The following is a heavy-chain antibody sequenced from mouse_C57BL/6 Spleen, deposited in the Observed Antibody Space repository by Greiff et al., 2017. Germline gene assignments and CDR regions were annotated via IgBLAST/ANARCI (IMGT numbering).Heavy chain of an antibody. D-gene: IGHD2-3*01. J-gene: IGHJ2*01. V-gene: IGHV5-6*01. CDR3: ARDDGYFDY. Sequence: EVQLMESGGDLVKPGGSLKLSCAASGFTFSSYGLSWVRQTPDKRLEWVANISSGGSYSYYPDSVNGRFTIARDNAKNTLYLQMGSRKSEDTAMYYCARDDGYFDYWGQGTTLTVSS. CDR2: ISSGGSYS. CDR1: GFTFSSYG.